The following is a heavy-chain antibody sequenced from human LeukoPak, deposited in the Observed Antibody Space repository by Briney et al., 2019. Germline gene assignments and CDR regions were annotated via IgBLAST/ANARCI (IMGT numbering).Heavy chain of an antibody. CDR3: ARQNYYGSGSLWKWFDP. CDR1: GGSISSYY. CDR2: IYYSGST. Sequence: SETLSLTCTASGGSISSYYWSWIRQPPGKGLEWIGYIYYSGSTNYNPSLKSRVTISVDTSKNQFSLKLSSVTAADTAVYYCARQNYYGSGSLWKWFDPWGQGTLVTVSS. D-gene: IGHD3-10*01. J-gene: IGHJ5*02. V-gene: IGHV4-59*08.